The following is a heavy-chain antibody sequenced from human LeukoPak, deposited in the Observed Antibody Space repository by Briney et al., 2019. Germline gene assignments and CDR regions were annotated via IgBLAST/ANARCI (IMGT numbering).Heavy chain of an antibody. CDR2: INPDGSVK. Sequence: PGGSLRLSCAASGVTFSSLWMTWVRQAPGKGLEWVANINPDGSVKNYVDSMRGRFTISRDNAKNSLYLQMNSLRAEDTAVYYYARDRGYNSFDYWGQGTLVTVSS. D-gene: IGHD3-10*01. V-gene: IGHV3-7*01. J-gene: IGHJ4*02. CDR1: GVTFSSLW. CDR3: ARDRGYNSFDY.